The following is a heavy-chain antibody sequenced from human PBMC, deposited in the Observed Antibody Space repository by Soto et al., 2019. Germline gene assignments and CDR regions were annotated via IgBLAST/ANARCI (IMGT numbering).Heavy chain of an antibody. CDR2: ISAYNGNT. CDR3: AYYEASIAVAGGVWFDP. V-gene: IGHV1-18*01. CDR1: GYTFTSYA. J-gene: IGHJ5*02. D-gene: IGHD6-13*01. Sequence: QVQLVQSGAEVKKPGASVKVSCKASGYTFTSYAISWVRQAPGQGLEWMGWISAYNGNTNYAQKLQGRVTMTTDTRKMTAYTELRELRCDESAVSYFAYYEASIAVAGGVWFDPWGQGTLVTVSS.